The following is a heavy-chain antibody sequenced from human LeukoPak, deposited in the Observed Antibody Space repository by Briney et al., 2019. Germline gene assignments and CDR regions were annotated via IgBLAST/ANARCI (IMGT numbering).Heavy chain of an antibody. CDR1: GASINSENYF. V-gene: IGHV4-30-4*01. Sequence: SETLSLTCNVSGASINSENYFWSWIRQPPGKGLESIGFIFYNGRTYKNPPLNSRVSISIDTSKNQFSLKVTSVTAPDTAVYYCARARRQRLVPYYFDYWGRGTLVTVSS. CDR3: ARARRQRLVPYYFDY. D-gene: IGHD6-13*01. J-gene: IGHJ4*02. CDR2: IFYNGRT.